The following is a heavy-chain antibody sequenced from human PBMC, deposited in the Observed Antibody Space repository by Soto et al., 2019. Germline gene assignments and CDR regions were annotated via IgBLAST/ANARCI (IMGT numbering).Heavy chain of an antibody. Sequence: PGGSLRLSCAASGFTFSSYGMHWVRQAPGKGLEWVAVISYDGSNKYYADSVKGRFTISRDNSKNTLYLQMNSLRAEDTAVYYCAKDSPTLLRFLEWLPHYYYGMDVWGQGTTVTVSS. CDR1: GFTFSSYG. J-gene: IGHJ6*02. CDR2: ISYDGSNK. V-gene: IGHV3-30*18. CDR3: AKDSPTLLRFLEWLPHYYYGMDV. D-gene: IGHD3-3*01.